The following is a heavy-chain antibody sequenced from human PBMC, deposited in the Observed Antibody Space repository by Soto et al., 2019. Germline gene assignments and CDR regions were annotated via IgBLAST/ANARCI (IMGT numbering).Heavy chain of an antibody. V-gene: IGHV4-4*02. CDR2: IYHSGST. D-gene: IGHD2-15*01. Sequence: QVQLQESGPGLVKPSGTLSLTCAVSGGSISSSNWWSWVRQPPGKGLEWIGEIYHSGSTNYNPSLKSRVTISVDKSKNQFSLKLISVTAADTAVYYCASARLYCSGGSCYRYFDYWGQGTLVTVSS. CDR1: GGSISSSNW. J-gene: IGHJ4*02. CDR3: ASARLYCSGGSCYRYFDY.